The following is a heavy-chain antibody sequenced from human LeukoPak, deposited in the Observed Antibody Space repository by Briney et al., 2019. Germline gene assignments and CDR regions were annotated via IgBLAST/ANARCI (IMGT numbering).Heavy chain of an antibody. CDR2: IYHNGST. D-gene: IGHD3-9*01. V-gene: IGHV4-4*02. CDR1: GGSISSSNW. CDR3: ARVGGYYDILTGYYTPSYFDY. Sequence: SETLSLTCAVSGGSISSSNWWSWVRQPPGKGLEWIGEIYHNGSTNYNPSLKSRVTISVDKSKNQFSLKLSSVTAADTAVYYCARVGGYYDILTGYYTPSYFDYWGQGTLVTVSS. J-gene: IGHJ4*02.